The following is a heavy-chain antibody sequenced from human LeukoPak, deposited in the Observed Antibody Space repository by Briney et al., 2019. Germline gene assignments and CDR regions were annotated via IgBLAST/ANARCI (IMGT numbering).Heavy chain of an antibody. CDR3: ARGYSSSWPHYYFDY. D-gene: IGHD6-13*01. Sequence: ASVKVSCKASGYTFTSYGISWVRQAPGQGLEWMGWISAYNGNTNYAQKLQGRVTMTTDTSTSTAYMELRSPRSDDTAVYYCARGYSSSWPHYYFDYWGQGTLVTVSS. CDR1: GYTFTSYG. CDR2: ISAYNGNT. V-gene: IGHV1-18*01. J-gene: IGHJ4*02.